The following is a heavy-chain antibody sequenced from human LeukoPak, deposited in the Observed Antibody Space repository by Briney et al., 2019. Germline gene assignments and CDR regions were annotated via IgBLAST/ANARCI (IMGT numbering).Heavy chain of an antibody. CDR3: ARGNTRGVESLTTVTSY. J-gene: IGHJ4*02. V-gene: IGHV1-8*01. Sequence: ASVKVSCKASGCTFTSYDINWVRQATGQGLEWMGWMNPNSGNTGYAQKFQGRVTMTRNTSISTAYMELSSLRSEDTAVYYCARGNTRGVESLTTVTSYWGQGTLVTVSS. CDR2: MNPNSGNT. CDR1: GCTFTSYD. D-gene: IGHD4-17*01.